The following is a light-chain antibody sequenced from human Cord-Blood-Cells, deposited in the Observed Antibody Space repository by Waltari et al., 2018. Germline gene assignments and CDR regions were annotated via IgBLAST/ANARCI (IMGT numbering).Light chain of an antibody. CDR1: SSDVGGYNY. J-gene: IGLJ2*01. CDR2: EVS. Sequence: QSALTQPPSASGSPGQSVTISCTGTSSDVGGYNYVSWYQQHPGKAPKHIIYEVSKRPPGVPARFSGPKSGDTASLTVSGLQAEDEADYYCSSYAGSNNVVFGGGTKLTVL. CDR3: SSYAGSNNVV. V-gene: IGLV2-8*01.